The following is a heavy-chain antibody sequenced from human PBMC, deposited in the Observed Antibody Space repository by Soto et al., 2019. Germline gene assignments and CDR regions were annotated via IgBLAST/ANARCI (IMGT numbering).Heavy chain of an antibody. CDR2: IRSKANSYAT. J-gene: IGHJ4*02. CDR1: GFTFSGSA. V-gene: IGHV3-73*02. CDR3: TRHRDYCSGGSCYTPDFDY. D-gene: IGHD2-15*01. Sequence: EVQLVESGGGLVQSGGSLKLSCAASGFTFSGSAMHWVRQASGKGLEWVGRIRSKANSYATAYAASVKGRFTISRDDSKNTAYLQMNSLKTEDTAVYYCTRHRDYCSGGSCYTPDFDYWGQGTLVTVSS.